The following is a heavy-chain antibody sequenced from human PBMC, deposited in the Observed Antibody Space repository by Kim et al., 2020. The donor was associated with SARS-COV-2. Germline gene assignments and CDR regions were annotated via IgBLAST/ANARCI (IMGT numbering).Heavy chain of an antibody. CDR3: ASIAAAGTLIVY. Sequence: SETLSLTCTVSGGSISSSSYYWGWIRQPPGKGLEWIGSIYYSGSTYYNPSLKSRVTISVDTSKNQFSLKLSSVTAADTAVYYCASIAAAGTLIVYWGQGTLVTVSS. CDR2: IYYSGST. CDR1: GGSISSSSYY. D-gene: IGHD6-13*01. J-gene: IGHJ4*02. V-gene: IGHV4-39*01.